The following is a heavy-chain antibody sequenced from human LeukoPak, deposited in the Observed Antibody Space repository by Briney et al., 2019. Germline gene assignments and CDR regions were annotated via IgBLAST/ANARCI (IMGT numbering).Heavy chain of an antibody. CDR3: ARGNNWTGSGSSYYFDD. CDR2: VSGTSSYI. V-gene: IGHV3-21*01. D-gene: IGHD3-10*01. Sequence: PGGSLRLSCAASGFTFRDYTMNWVRQAPGKGLEWISSVSGTSSYIFYTDSVKGRFTISRDNAKNSLDLQMNSLRAEDTAVYYCARGNNWTGSGSSYYFDDWGQRTLVTVSS. CDR1: GFTFRDYT. J-gene: IGHJ4*02.